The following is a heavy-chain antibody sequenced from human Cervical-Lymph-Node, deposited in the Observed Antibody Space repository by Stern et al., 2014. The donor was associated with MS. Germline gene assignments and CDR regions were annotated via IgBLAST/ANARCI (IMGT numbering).Heavy chain of an antibody. Sequence: VQLVQSGAEVKKPGASVKVSCKASGYTFTSYGISWVRQAPGQGLEWMGWIRAYNGNPNYAHKLQGRVTMTTDTSTSTAYMELRSLRSDDTAVYYCARALRFLEWFVHFDYWGQGTLVTVSS. V-gene: IGHV1-18*01. CDR1: GYTFTSYG. CDR3: ARALRFLEWFVHFDY. D-gene: IGHD3-3*01. J-gene: IGHJ4*02. CDR2: IRAYNGNP.